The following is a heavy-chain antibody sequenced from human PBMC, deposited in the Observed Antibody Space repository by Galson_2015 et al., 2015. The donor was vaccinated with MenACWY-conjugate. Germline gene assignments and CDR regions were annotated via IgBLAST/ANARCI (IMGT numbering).Heavy chain of an antibody. CDR2: IYHSGST. J-gene: IGHJ6*02. V-gene: IGHV4-38-2*02. CDR1: GYSISSGYY. Sequence: SETLSLTCTVSGYSISSGYYWGWIRQPPGKGLEWIGSIYHSGSTYYNPSLKSRVAISVDTSKNQFSLKLSSVTAADTAVYYCARLGRDGPRKKYGMDVWGQGTTVAVSS. CDR3: ARLGRDGPRKKYGMDV. D-gene: IGHD5-24*01.